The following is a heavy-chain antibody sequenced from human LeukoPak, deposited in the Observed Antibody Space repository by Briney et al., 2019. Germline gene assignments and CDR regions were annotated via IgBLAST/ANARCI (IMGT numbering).Heavy chain of an antibody. J-gene: IGHJ3*02. D-gene: IGHD2-2*01. V-gene: IGHV1-18*01. CDR1: GYTFTSYG. CDR2: ISAYNGNT. Sequence: ASVKVPCKAPGYTFTSYGISWVRQAPGQGLEWMGWISAYNGNTNYAQKFQGRVTITADESTSTAYMELSSLRSEDTAVYYCARDTGGSTSLNAFDIWGQGTMVTVSS. CDR3: ARDTGGSTSLNAFDI.